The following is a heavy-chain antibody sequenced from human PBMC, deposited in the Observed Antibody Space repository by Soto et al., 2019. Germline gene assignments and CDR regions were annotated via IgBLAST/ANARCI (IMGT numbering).Heavy chain of an antibody. CDR2: IWYDGSNK. J-gene: IGHJ6*02. CDR1: GFTFSSYG. D-gene: IGHD4-17*01. Sequence: QVQLVESGGGVVQPGRSLRLSCAASGFTFSSYGMHWVRQAPGKGLEWVAVIWYDGSNKYYADSVKGRVTISRDNAKNTRYLQMNSLRAEDTAVYYCARDLPDYGDYVVGSENVGGQGTTVTVSS. CDR3: ARDLPDYGDYVVGSENV. V-gene: IGHV3-33*01.